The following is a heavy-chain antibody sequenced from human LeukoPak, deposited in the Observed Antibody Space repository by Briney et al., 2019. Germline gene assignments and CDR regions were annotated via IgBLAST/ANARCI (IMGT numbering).Heavy chain of an antibody. CDR2: ISSGSSYI. CDR1: GFTFSSYS. Sequence: PGGSLRLSCAAPGFTFSSYSMNWVRQAPGKGLEWVSSISSGSSYIYYADSVKGRFTISRDNAKNTLYLQMNSLRAEDTAVYYCARGGIGSFDYWGQGTLVTVSS. V-gene: IGHV3-21*01. CDR3: ARGGIGSFDY. D-gene: IGHD3-16*01. J-gene: IGHJ4*02.